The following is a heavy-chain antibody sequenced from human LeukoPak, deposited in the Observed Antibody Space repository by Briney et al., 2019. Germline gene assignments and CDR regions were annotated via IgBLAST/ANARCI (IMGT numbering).Heavy chain of an antibody. V-gene: IGHV4-61*08. CDR1: GGSISSGGYS. J-gene: IGHJ6*02. CDR3: ARVPVMVRGVIEIYFYYYGLDV. D-gene: IGHD3-10*01. Sequence: RTSQTLSLTCAVSGGSISSGGYSWSWIRQPPGKGLEWIGYIYYTGSTNYNPSLKSRVTISADTSKNQISLMLSSVTAADTAVYYCARVPVMVRGVIEIYFYYYGLDVWGQGTTVTVSS. CDR2: IYYTGST.